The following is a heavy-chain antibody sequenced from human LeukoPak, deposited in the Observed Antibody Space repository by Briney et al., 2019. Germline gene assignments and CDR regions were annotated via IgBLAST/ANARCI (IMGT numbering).Heavy chain of an antibody. CDR1: GYTFTGHF. V-gene: IGHV1-2*02. CDR3: ARGAYGSGWEAFDI. J-gene: IGHJ3*02. Sequence: ASVKVSCKASGYTFTGHFIHWVRQAPGQGLEWMGWSNPNSGGTNYAQKFQGRVTMTRDTSISTAYMELSRLRSDDTAVYYCARGAYGSGWEAFDIWGQGTMVTVSS. CDR2: SNPNSGGT. D-gene: IGHD3-10*01.